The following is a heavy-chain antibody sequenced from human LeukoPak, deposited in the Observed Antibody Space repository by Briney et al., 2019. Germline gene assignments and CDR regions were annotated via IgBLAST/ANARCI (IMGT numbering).Heavy chain of an antibody. V-gene: IGHV3-23*01. Sequence: PGGSLRPSCAASGFTFSSYAMSWVRQAPGKGLEWVSAISGSGGSTYYADSVKGRFTISRDNSKNTLYLQMNSLTVDDTAVYYCTTDGEYSSDYWGQGTLVTVSS. CDR3: TTDGEYSSDY. J-gene: IGHJ4*02. CDR1: GFTFSSYA. CDR2: ISGSGGST. D-gene: IGHD6-6*01.